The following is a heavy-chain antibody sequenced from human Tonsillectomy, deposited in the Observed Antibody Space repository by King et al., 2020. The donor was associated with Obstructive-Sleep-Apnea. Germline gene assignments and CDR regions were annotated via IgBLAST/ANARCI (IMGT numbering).Heavy chain of an antibody. V-gene: IGHV4-59*08. CDR3: AGQGFGGYAAAFDY. J-gene: IGHJ4*02. Sequence: QLQEPGPGLVKPSETLSLTCTVSGGSITNYFWSWIRQPPGKGLEWIGYIYDSGTTNYNPSLKSRVTISVDTSSNHFSLRLNSVTAADTAVYYCAGQGFGGYAAAFDYWGQGTLVTVSS. D-gene: IGHD5-12*01. CDR1: GGSITNYF. CDR2: IYDSGTT.